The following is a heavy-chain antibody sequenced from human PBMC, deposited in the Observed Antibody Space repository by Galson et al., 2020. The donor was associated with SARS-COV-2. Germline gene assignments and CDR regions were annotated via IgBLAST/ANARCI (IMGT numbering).Heavy chain of an antibody. V-gene: IGHV4-59*08. D-gene: IGHD3-22*01. Sequence: ETSETLSLTCTVSGGSLSDYYWSWIRQPPGKGLEWIGYIYYRGSTNYNPSLKSRLTISIDTSNNQFSLKLNSVTAADTALYYCARTKDTSGYYSNNWFDPWGQGILVTVSS. CDR1: GGSLSDYY. CDR2: IYYRGST. CDR3: ARTKDTSGYYSNNWFDP. J-gene: IGHJ5*02.